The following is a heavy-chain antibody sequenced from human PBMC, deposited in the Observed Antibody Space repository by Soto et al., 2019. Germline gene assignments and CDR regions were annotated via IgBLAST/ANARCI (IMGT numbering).Heavy chain of an antibody. V-gene: IGHV3-21*01. Sequence: EVQLVESGGGLVKPGGSLRLSCAASGFTFSTYSMNWVRQAPGKGLEWVSYISSSRSYIYYADSVMGRFTISRDNAKNSLFLQMNSLRVEDTAVYYCARNHIPHLGYGMDVWGQGTTVTVSS. CDR2: ISSSRSYI. CDR1: GFTFSTYS. D-gene: IGHD3-16*01. J-gene: IGHJ6*02. CDR3: ARNHIPHLGYGMDV.